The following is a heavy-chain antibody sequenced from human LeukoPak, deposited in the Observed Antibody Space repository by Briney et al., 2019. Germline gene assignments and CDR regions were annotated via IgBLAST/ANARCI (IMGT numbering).Heavy chain of an antibody. CDR2: IDYDSSHI. Sequence: GGSLRLSCAAPGLTFSTSAMNWVRQVPGKGLEWVSSIDYDSSHIYYAASVRGRFTISRDNARNSVYLQMNSLRVEDTAVYYCARDPLRYLRVGHYDYWGQGTLVAVSS. J-gene: IGHJ4*02. CDR1: GLTFSTSA. CDR3: ARDPLRYLRVGHYDY. V-gene: IGHV3-21*01. D-gene: IGHD3-9*01.